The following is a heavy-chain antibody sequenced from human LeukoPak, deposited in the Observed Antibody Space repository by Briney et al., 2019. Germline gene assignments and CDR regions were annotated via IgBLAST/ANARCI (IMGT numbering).Heavy chain of an antibody. V-gene: IGHV4-34*01. Sequence: SETLSFTCAVYGGSFSGYYWSWIRQPPGKGLEWIGEINHSGSTNYNPSLKSRVTISVDTSKNQFSLKLSSVTAADTAVYYCARGRNYYDSSGYSDAFDIWGQGTMVTVSS. CDR2: INHSGST. J-gene: IGHJ3*02. D-gene: IGHD3-22*01. CDR3: ARGRNYYDSSGYSDAFDI. CDR1: GGSFSGYY.